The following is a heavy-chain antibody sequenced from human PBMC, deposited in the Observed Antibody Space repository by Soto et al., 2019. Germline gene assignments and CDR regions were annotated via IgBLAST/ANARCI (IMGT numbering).Heavy chain of an antibody. J-gene: IGHJ5*02. CDR2: MNPNSGNT. V-gene: IGHV1-8*01. Sequence: ASVKVSCKASGYTFTSYDINWVRQATGQGLEWKGWMNPNSGNTGYAQNFQGKVTMTRNTSISTAYMELSSLRSEDTAVYYCARLVATSSLEPWGRGSLVIVSS. CDR1: GYTFTSYD. D-gene: IGHD5-12*01. CDR3: ARLVATSSLEP.